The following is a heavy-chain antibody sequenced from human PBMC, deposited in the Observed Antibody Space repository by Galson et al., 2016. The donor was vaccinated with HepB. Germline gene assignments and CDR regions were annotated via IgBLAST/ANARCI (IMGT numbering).Heavy chain of an antibody. Sequence: SLRLSCAASGFTVGSSYMNWVRQAPGKGLEWVSLIYAGGSRYCADSVKGRFTISRDSSVNTLYLQLTSLRDEDTAVYYCARESAAAWGYYDRWGQGTLVTVSS. V-gene: IGHV3-66*01. CDR2: IYAGGSR. D-gene: IGHD3-22*01. J-gene: IGHJ4*02. CDR1: GFTVGSSY. CDR3: ARESAAAWGYYDR.